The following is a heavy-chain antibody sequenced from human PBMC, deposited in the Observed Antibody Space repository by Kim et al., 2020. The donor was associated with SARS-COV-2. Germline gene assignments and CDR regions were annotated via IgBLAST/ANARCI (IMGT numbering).Heavy chain of an antibody. CDR1: GFTFSSYG. CDR3: ARGANWGFGTTGAFDI. CDR2: ISYDGSNK. J-gene: IGHJ3*02. V-gene: IGHV3-33*05. Sequence: GGSLRLSCAASGFTFSSYGMHWVRQAPGKGLEWVAVISYDGSNKYYADSVKGRFTISRDNSKNTLYLQMNSLRAEDTAVYYCARGANWGFGTTGAFDIWGQGTMVTVSS. D-gene: IGHD7-27*01.